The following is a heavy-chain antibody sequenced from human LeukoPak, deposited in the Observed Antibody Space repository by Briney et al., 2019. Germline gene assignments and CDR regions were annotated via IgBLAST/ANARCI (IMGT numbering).Heavy chain of an antibody. D-gene: IGHD3-22*01. V-gene: IGHV1-2*02. Sequence: GASVKVSCEASGYTFTAYYMHWVRQAPGQGLVWMGWINPNSGGTNYAQKFQGRVTMTRDTSISTAYMELSRLRSDDTAVYYCARDYYDSSGFGTFDIWGQGTMVTVSS. CDR2: INPNSGGT. CDR1: GYTFTAYY. J-gene: IGHJ3*02. CDR3: ARDYYDSSGFGTFDI.